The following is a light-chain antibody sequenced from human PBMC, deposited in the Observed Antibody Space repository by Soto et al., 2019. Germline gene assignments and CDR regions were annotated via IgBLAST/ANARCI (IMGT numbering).Light chain of an antibody. CDR1: SSDVGGYNY. Sequence: QSALTQPASVSGSPGQSITISCTGTSSDVGGYNYVSWYQQHPGKAPKLMIYDVSHRPSGVSNRFSGSKSGNTASLTISGLQAEDEAVYYCTSYTSSSTLVVFGGGTQLTVL. CDR3: TSYTSSSTLVV. V-gene: IGLV2-14*01. CDR2: DVS. J-gene: IGLJ7*01.